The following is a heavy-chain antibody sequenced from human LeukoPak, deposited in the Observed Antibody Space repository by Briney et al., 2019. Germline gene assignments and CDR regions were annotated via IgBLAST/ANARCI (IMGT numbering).Heavy chain of an antibody. V-gene: IGHV4-38-2*02. CDR3: ARQTGSGLFILP. D-gene: IGHD3/OR15-3a*01. CDR1: GYSISSGYY. J-gene: IGHJ4*02. CDR2: IYYSGGT. Sequence: SETLSLTCTVSGYSISSGYYWAWIRQPPGKGLEWIGSIYYSGGTYYNPSLKSRVTISVDTSKNQFSLKLTSVTAADTAVYYCARQTGSGLFILPGGQGTLVTVSS.